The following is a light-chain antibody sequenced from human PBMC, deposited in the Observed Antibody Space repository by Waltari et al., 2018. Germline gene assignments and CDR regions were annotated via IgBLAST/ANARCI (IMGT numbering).Light chain of an antibody. Sequence: EIVMTQSPATLSVSPGERATLSCRASQSVSSNLAGYQQKPGPAPRLLIYGASTRATGIPARFSGSGSGTEFTLTISSLQSEDFAVYYCQQYNNWPPYTFGQGTKLEIK. V-gene: IGKV3-15*01. J-gene: IGKJ2*01. CDR1: QSVSSN. CDR2: GAS. CDR3: QQYNNWPPYT.